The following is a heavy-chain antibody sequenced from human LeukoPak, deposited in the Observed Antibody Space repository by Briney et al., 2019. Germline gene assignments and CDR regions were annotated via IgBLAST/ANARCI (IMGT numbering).Heavy chain of an antibody. Sequence: ASVKVSCKSSGYTFSNYAMNWVRQAPGQGLEWMGWIHPSTGNPTYAQGFTGRFVLSLDTSVNTTYLQISSLKAEDTAVYYCARAYQHLGELSLPHYWGQGTLVTVSS. D-gene: IGHD3-16*02. J-gene: IGHJ4*02. V-gene: IGHV7-4-1*02. CDR2: IHPSTGNP. CDR3: ARAYQHLGELSLPHY. CDR1: GYTFSNYA.